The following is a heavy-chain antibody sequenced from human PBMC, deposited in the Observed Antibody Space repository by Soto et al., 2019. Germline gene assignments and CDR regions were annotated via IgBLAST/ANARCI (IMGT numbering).Heavy chain of an antibody. CDR1: GYTFTSYG. J-gene: IGHJ5*02. D-gene: IGHD3-10*01. V-gene: IGHV1-18*01. CDR2: INAYNGNT. Sequence: QVQLVQSGAEVKKPGASVKVSCKASGYTFTSYGISWVRQAPGQGLEWMGWINAYNGNTNYAQKLQGRVTMTTDTXXXXXXXXXXXXXXXXXXVYYXARVLPPFDPWGQGXX. CDR3: ARVLPPFDP.